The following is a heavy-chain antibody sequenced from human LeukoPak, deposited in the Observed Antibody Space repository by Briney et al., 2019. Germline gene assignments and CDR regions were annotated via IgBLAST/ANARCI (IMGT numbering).Heavy chain of an antibody. J-gene: IGHJ4*02. V-gene: IGHV1-69*04. D-gene: IGHD2-15*01. CDR2: IIPILGIA. CDR1: GGTFSSYA. Sequence: SVKVSCKASGGTFSSYAISWVRQAPGQGLEWMGRIIPILGIANYAQKFQGRVTITADKSTSTAYMELSSLRSEDTAVYYCARGPQGGSRYDYWGQGTLVTVSS. CDR3: ARGPQGGSRYDY.